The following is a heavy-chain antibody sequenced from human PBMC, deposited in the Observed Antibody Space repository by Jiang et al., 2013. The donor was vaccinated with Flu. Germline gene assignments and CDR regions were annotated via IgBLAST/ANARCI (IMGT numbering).Heavy chain of an antibody. D-gene: IGHD2-15*01. Sequence: GLVKPGGSLRLSCATSGFTFSDYYMNWIRQAPGKGLEWVSYISSSGSYTNYADSVKGRFTISRDNAKNSLYLLMNSLRAEDTAVYYCARRYCSGGSCYPMTFEYWGQGTPGHRLL. CDR1: GFTFSDYY. CDR2: ISSSGSYT. V-gene: IGHV3-11*06. J-gene: IGHJ4*02. CDR3: ARRYCSGGSCYPMTFEY.